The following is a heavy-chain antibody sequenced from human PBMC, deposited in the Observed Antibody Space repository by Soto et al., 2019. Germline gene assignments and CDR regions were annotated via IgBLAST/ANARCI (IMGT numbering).Heavy chain of an antibody. Sequence: DVQLVESGGGLIQPGESLRLSCAAFGLTISGKKYVAWFRQAPGKGLEWGSALYDVDGSFYADSVKGRFTTSSDSSKTTVYLQMNDLRPDDTAVYYCATWHEREHAYDVWGQGTTVTVSS. CDR3: ATWHEREHAYDV. J-gene: IGHJ3*01. D-gene: IGHD1-1*01. CDR2: LYDVDGS. V-gene: IGHV3-53*01. CDR1: GLTISGKKY.